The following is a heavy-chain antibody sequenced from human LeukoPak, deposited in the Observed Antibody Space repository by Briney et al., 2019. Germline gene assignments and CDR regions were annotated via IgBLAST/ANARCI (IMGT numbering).Heavy chain of an antibody. CDR1: GFTLSSNY. D-gene: IGHD2-21*02. V-gene: IGHV3-66*01. CDR3: ATETDDY. J-gene: IGHJ4*02. Sequence: GGCLRLSCAASGFTLSSNYMSWVRQAPGKGLEWVSVIYSGGGTYYADSVKGRFTISRDNSKNTVYLQMNSLRAEDTAVYYCATETDDYWGQGTLVTVSS. CDR2: IYSGGGT.